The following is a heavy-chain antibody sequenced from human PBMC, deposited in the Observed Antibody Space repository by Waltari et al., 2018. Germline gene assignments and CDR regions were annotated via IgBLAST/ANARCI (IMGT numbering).Heavy chain of an antibody. D-gene: IGHD2-15*01. CDR1: GFTFASYA. V-gene: IGHV3-23*01. CDR3: AKNRGYCSGGSCYYEY. Sequence: EVQLLDSGGGLVEPGGSLRLSCAASGFTFASYAMSWVRQAPGKGLEWVSTISGTGGTTYYADSVKGRFTISRDNSKNRLYLQMNSLRAEDTAVYYCAKNRGYCSGGSCYYEYWGQGTQITVSS. J-gene: IGHJ4*02. CDR2: ISGTGGTT.